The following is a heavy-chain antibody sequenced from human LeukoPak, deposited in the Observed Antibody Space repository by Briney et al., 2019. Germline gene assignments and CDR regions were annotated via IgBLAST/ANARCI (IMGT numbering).Heavy chain of an antibody. J-gene: IGHJ4*02. Sequence: PSETLSLTCTVSGGSISTIPLYWTWIRQPPGKGLEWIGSIYYSGSTYYNPSLKSRVTISVDTSKIQFSLKLNSVTAADTAVYYCAGGVVVAATPGHFDYWGQGTLVTVSS. CDR1: GGSISTIPLY. D-gene: IGHD2-15*01. CDR2: IYYSGST. CDR3: AGGVVVAATPGHFDY. V-gene: IGHV4-39*01.